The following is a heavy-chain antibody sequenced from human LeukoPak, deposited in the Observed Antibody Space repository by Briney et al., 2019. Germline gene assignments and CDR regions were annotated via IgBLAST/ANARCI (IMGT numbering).Heavy chain of an antibody. CDR3: ARDPAAGHFDY. CDR2: IYYSGST. J-gene: IGHJ4*02. V-gene: IGHV4-39*07. D-gene: IGHD6-13*01. Sequence: SETLSLTCTVSGGSISSSSYYWGWIRQPPGKGLEWIGSIYYSGSTYYNPSLKSRVTMSVDTSKNQFSLKLSSVTAADTAVYYCARDPAAGHFDYWGQGTLVTVSS. CDR1: GGSISSSSYY.